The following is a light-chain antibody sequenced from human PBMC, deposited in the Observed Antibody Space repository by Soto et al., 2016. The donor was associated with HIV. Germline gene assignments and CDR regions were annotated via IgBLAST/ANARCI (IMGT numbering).Light chain of an antibody. CDR3: QSADSSGTYV. CDR1: ALPKQY. V-gene: IGLV3-25*03. J-gene: IGLJ1*01. CDR2: KDS. Sequence: SYELTQPPSVSVSLGQTARITCSGHALPKQYAYWYQQKPGQAPVLVIYKDSERPSGIPERFSGSSSGTTVTLTISGVQAEDEADYYCQSADSSGTYVFGTGTKVTV.